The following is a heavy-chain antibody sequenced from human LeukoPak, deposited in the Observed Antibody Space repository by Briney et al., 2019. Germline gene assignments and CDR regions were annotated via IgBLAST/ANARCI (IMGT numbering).Heavy chain of an antibody. J-gene: IGHJ6*03. CDR3: ARDDYNMDV. V-gene: IGHV4-61*02. Sequence: SSQTLSLTGTVPGGSISGGSYYWRWIRQPAGKGLERIGRIYTSGSTDYNPSLKSRVTISVDTSKNQFSLKLGNVTAADTAVYYCARDDYNMDVRGKGTPVTVSS. CDR2: IYTSGST. CDR1: GGSISGGSYY.